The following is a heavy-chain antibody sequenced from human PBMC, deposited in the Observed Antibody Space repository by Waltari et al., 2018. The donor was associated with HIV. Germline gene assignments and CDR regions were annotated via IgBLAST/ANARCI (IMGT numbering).Heavy chain of an antibody. CDR1: GGTFSSYT. CDR2: IIPILGIA. D-gene: IGHD3-22*01. V-gene: IGHV1-69*08. J-gene: IGHJ4*02. CDR3: ARDRSPYYYDSSGYYFFDY. Sequence: QVQLVQSGAEVKKPGSSVKVSCKASGGTFSSYTISWVRQAPGQGLEWMGRIIPILGIANYAQKFQGRVTITADKSTSTAYMELSSLRSEDTAVYYCARDRSPYYYDSSGYYFFDYWGQGTLVTVSS.